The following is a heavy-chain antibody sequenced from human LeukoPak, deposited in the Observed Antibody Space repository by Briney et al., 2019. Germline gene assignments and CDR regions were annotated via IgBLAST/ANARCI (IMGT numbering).Heavy chain of an antibody. CDR3: AKPRAMTTGVGRYFDL. V-gene: IGHV3-23*01. J-gene: IGHJ2*01. CDR2: ISGGGENT. D-gene: IGHD1-1*01. Sequence: GGSLRLSCGASGFTFTSYAMSWIRQAPGKGLEWVSAISGGGENTYYGDSVRGRFTISRDNSKTTLYLQMNSLRAEDTATYYCAKPRAMTTGVGRYFDLWGRGTLVTVSS. CDR1: GFTFTSYA.